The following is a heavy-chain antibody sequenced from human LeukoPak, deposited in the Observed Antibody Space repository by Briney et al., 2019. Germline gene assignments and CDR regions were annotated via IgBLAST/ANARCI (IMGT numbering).Heavy chain of an antibody. CDR3: ARHMPWDSSSWNYYYYGMDV. D-gene: IGHD6-13*01. CDR1: GYSLTSYW. CDR2: IYPGDSDT. V-gene: IGHV5-51*01. Sequence: GESLKISCKGSGYSLTSYWIGWVRQMPGKGLEWMGIIYPGDSDTRYSPSFQGQVTISADKSISTAYLQWSSLKASDTAMYYCARHMPWDSSSWNYYYYGMDVWGQGTTVTVSS. J-gene: IGHJ6*02.